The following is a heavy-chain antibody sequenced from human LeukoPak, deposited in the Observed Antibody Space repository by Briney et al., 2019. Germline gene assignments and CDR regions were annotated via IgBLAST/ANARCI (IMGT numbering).Heavy chain of an antibody. CDR3: AKNHGVDTASDY. D-gene: IGHD5-18*01. Sequence: GGSLRLSCAASGFTFSNYGMSWVHQAPGKGLEWVSAISGSGDRTFYADCVKGRFTISRDNSKNTLYVEMTSLRAEDTAIYYCAKNHGVDTASDYWGQGTLVTVSS. J-gene: IGHJ4*02. V-gene: IGHV3-23*01. CDR2: ISGSGDRT. CDR1: GFTFSNYG.